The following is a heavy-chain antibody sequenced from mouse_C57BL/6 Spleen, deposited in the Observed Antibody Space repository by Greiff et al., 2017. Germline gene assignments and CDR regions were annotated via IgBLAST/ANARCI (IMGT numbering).Heavy chain of an antibody. CDR3: ARSSYSNSDAMDY. CDR2: ILPGSGST. Sequence: QVQLKQSGAELMKPGASVKLSCKATGYTFTGYWIEWVKQRPGHGLEWIGEILPGSGSTNYNEKFKGKATFTADPSSNTAYMQLSSLTTEDSAIYYCARSSYSNSDAMDYWGQGTTLTVSS. V-gene: IGHV1-9*01. CDR1: GYTFTGYW. J-gene: IGHJ2*01. D-gene: IGHD2-5*01.